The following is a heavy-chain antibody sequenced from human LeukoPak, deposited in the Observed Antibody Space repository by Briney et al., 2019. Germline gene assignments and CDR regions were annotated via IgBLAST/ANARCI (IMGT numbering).Heavy chain of an antibody. D-gene: IGHD6-19*01. CDR3: ARDEQWLAQD. CDR2: ISYDGSNK. Sequence: GGSLRLSCAASGFTFSSYAMHWVRQAPGKGPEWVAVISYDGSNKYYADAVKGRFTISRDNSKNTLYLQMNSLRAEDTAVYYCARDEQWLAQDWGQGTLVTVSS. CDR1: GFTFSSYA. J-gene: IGHJ4*02. V-gene: IGHV3-30-3*01.